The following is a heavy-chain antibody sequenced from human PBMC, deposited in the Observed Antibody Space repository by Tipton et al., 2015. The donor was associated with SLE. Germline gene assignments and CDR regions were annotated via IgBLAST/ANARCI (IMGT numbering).Heavy chain of an antibody. V-gene: IGHV4-31*03. CDR3: ARDWGCSSTSCYTGWFDP. D-gene: IGHD2-2*02. CDR2: IYYSGST. CDR1: GGSISSGGYY. Sequence: TLSLTCTVSGGSISSGGYYWSWIRQHPGKGQEWIGYIYYSGSTYYNPSLKSRVTISVDTSKNQFSLKLSSVTAADTAVYYCARDWGCSSTSCYTGWFDPWGQGTLVTVSS. J-gene: IGHJ5*02.